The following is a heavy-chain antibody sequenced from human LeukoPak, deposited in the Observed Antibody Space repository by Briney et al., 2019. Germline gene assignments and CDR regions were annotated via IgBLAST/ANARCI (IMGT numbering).Heavy chain of an antibody. CDR2: ISSSGNT. V-gene: IGHV4-39*02. Sequence: SEALSLTCIVSGGSTSGGNYYWGWIRRPPGKGLEWIGGISSSGNTYYNPSLKRRITISIDTSKNHFSLKLSSVTAADTAVYYCARLDYLYYFDYWGQGTLVTVSS. J-gene: IGHJ4*02. D-gene: IGHD3-16*01. CDR1: GGSTSGGNYY. CDR3: ARLDYLYYFDY.